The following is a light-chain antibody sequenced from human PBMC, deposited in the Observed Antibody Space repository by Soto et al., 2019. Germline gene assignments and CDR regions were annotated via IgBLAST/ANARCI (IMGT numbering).Light chain of an antibody. CDR3: QQRGNWPLT. CDR2: DAS. V-gene: IGKV3-11*01. Sequence: ETVLTQSPATLSLSPGERATLSCRASQSVSSYFAWYQQKPGQAPRLLIYDASNRATGIPARFSGSGSGTDFTLTISSLEPEDFAVYYCQQRGNWPLTFGQGTKVDIK. J-gene: IGKJ1*01. CDR1: QSVSSY.